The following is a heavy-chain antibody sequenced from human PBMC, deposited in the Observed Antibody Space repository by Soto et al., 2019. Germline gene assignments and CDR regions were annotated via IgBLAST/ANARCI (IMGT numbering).Heavy chain of an antibody. CDR2: ISAYNGNT. V-gene: IGHV1-18*04. CDR3: ARDGDYDILSNYQDFDY. CDR1: GYTFTSYG. Sequence: ASVKVSCKASGYTFTSYGISWVRQAPGQGLEWMGWISAYNGNTNYAQKLQGRVTMTTDTSTSTAYMELRSLRSDDTAVYYCARDGDYDILSNYQDFDYWGRGTLVTVSS. D-gene: IGHD3-9*01. J-gene: IGHJ4*02.